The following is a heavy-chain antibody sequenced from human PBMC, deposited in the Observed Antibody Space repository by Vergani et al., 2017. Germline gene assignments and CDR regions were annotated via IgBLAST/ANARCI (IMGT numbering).Heavy chain of an antibody. V-gene: IGHV3-30-3*01. CDR1: GFTFSTYS. D-gene: IGHD5-24*01. CDR2: ISSDGTTK. Sequence: QVQLVESGGGVVQPGRSLRLSCAASGFTFSTYSMHWVRQAPGKGLECVAVISSDGTTKYYAGSVKGRFTISRDNSKNTLYLQMHSLRTEDTAVYYCARVGENVYNDLDYWGPGTLVTGSS. J-gene: IGHJ4*02. CDR3: ARVGENVYNDLDY.